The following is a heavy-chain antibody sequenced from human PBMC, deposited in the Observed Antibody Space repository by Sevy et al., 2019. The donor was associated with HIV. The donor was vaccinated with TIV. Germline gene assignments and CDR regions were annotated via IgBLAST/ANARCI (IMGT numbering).Heavy chain of an antibody. CDR2: IWYDGSNK. D-gene: IGHD3-10*01. V-gene: IGHV3-33*01. CDR1: EFTFSSYG. CDR3: ARGSAKKYYYGSGSLITYGMDV. J-gene: IGHJ6*02. Sequence: GGSLRLSCAASEFTFSSYGMHWVRQAPGKGLEWVAVIWYDGSNKYYADSVKGRFTISRDNSKNTLYLQMNSLRAEDTAVYYCARGSAKKYYYGSGSLITYGMDVWGQGTTVTV.